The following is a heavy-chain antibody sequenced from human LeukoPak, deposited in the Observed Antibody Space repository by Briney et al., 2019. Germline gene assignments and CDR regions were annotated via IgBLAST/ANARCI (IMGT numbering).Heavy chain of an antibody. CDR1: GFTFSSYA. Sequence: GGSLRLSCAASGFTFSSYAMHWVRQAPGKGLEWVAVISYDGSSKYYADSVKGRFTISGDNSKNTLYLQMNSLRAEDTAVYYCARVKVQWLVQYYFDYWGQGTLVTVSS. V-gene: IGHV3-30*04. CDR3: ARVKVQWLVQYYFDY. D-gene: IGHD6-19*01. J-gene: IGHJ4*02. CDR2: ISYDGSSK.